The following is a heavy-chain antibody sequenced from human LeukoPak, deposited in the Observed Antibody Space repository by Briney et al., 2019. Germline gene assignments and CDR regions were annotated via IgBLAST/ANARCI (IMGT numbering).Heavy chain of an antibody. CDR3: ARAVEMATIPFDY. J-gene: IGHJ4*02. V-gene: IGHV3-7*04. D-gene: IGHD5-24*01. CDR2: INQDGSEK. CDR1: GFTFSSYW. Sequence: PGGSLRLSCAASGFTFSSYWMSWVRQAPGKGLEWVANINQDGSEKYYVDSVKGRFTISRDNAKNSLYLQMNSPRAEDTAVFYCARAVEMATIPFDYWGQGTLVTVSS.